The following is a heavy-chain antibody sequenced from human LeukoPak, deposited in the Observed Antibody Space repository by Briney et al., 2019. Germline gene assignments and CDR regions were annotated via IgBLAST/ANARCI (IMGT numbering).Heavy chain of an antibody. CDR2: IYYSGST. V-gene: IGHV4-39*01. CDR3: ARHRDSYGPFDY. J-gene: IGHJ4*02. CDR1: GGSISSSSYY. D-gene: IGHD5-18*01. Sequence: SETLSLTCTVSGGSISSSSYYWGWIRQPPGKGLEWIGSIYYSGSTYYNPSLKSRVTISVDTSKNQFSLKLSSVTAADTAVYYCARHRDSYGPFDYWGQGTLVTVSS.